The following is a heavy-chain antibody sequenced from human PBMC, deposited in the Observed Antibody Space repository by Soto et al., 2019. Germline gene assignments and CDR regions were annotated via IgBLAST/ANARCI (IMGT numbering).Heavy chain of an antibody. J-gene: IGHJ6*02. CDR2: IYYSGST. CDR1: AGSISSSSYY. Sequence: QLQLQESGPGLVKPSETLSLTGPVSAGSISSSSYYWGWILQPPGKGLEWIGSIYYSGSTYYNPSLKSQVTISVAASKNQFSLKLSSVTAADTAVSYCARLLAAGTDYYYYGMDVWGQGTTVTVSS. D-gene: IGHD6-19*01. CDR3: ARLLAAGTDYYYYGMDV. V-gene: IGHV4-39*01.